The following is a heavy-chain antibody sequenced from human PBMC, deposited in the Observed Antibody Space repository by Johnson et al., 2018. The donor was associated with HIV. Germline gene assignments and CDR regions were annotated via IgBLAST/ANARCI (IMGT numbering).Heavy chain of an antibody. J-gene: IGHJ3*02. Sequence: QLVESGGGLVQPGGSLRLSCGASGFTLSSYAMHWVRQAPGKGLEWVAVISYDGSVIKYADSLKGRFTISRDNSKNTLYLQMNSLRAEDTAVYYCAKPRSLWLEGAFDIWGQGTMVTVSS. CDR1: GFTLSSYA. D-gene: IGHD3-10*01. V-gene: IGHV3-30-3*02. CDR3: AKPRSLWLEGAFDI. CDR2: ISYDGSVI.